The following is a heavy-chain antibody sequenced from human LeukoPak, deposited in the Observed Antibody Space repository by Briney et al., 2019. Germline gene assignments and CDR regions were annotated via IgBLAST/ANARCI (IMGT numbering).Heavy chain of an antibody. CDR2: IGPYNGNT. D-gene: IGHD3-16*01. CDR3: ARVRYRLAETYIDY. Sequence: ASVKVSCKSSGYKLTSHGISWVRQAPGQGLEWMGWIGPYNGNTKYAQKFQGRVTVTTDTSTSTAYMELRSLRSDDTAVYYCARVRYRLAETYIDYWGQGTLVTVSS. V-gene: IGHV1-18*01. J-gene: IGHJ4*02. CDR1: GYKLTSHG.